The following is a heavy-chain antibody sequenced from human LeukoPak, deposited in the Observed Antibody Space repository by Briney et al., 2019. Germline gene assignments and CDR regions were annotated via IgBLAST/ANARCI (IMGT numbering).Heavy chain of an antibody. D-gene: IGHD3-3*01. CDR1: GGSISSYY. CDR2: IYYSGST. J-gene: IGHJ1*01. CDR3: ARSRFWSGYWYFQH. V-gene: IGHV4-59*01. Sequence: PSETLSLTCTVSGGSISSYYWSWIRQPPGKGLEWIGYIYYSGSTNYNPSLKSRVTISVDTSKNQFSPKLSSVTAAHTAVYYCARSRFWSGYWYFQHWGQGTLVTVSS.